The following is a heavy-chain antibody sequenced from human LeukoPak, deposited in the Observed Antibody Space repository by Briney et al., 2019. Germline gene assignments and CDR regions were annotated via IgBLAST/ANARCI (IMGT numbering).Heavy chain of an antibody. J-gene: IGHJ3*01. D-gene: IGHD3-16*01. CDR3: ARVRLVWGMESFDL. Sequence: ASVKVSCKASGYTFTGYYMHWVRQAPGQGLEWMGWINPNSGGTNYAQKFQGRVTMTKDTSTNTAYMEMRSLRSDDTAMYYCARVRLVWGMESFDLWGQGTMVTVSS. CDR2: INPNSGGT. CDR1: GYTFTGYY. V-gene: IGHV1-2*02.